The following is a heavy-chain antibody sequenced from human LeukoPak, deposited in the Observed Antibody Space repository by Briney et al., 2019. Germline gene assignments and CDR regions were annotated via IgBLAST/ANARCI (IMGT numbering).Heavy chain of an antibody. Sequence: SETLSLTCTVSGGSINAYYWTWIRQPAGEGLEWIGRIHTSGSTYYNPSLKGRALMTLDKPNNQFSLELKSLTAADTAAYYCARYDSTWDNFDYWGQGTLVTVSS. CDR3: ARYDSTWDNFDY. CDR1: GGSINAYY. V-gene: IGHV4-4*07. J-gene: IGHJ4*02. CDR2: IHTSGST. D-gene: IGHD3-22*01.